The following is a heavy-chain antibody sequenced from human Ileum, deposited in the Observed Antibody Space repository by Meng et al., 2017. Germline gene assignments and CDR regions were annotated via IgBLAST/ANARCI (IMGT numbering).Heavy chain of an antibody. J-gene: IGHJ5*02. CDR2: IDHSGGT. CDR3: ARRVGATPYAYNWLDP. Sequence: VQLQQWGEGLLKPSGTRSLTCGVYGGSFSGYYWSWIRQPPGKGLEWIGEIDHSGGTNYNPSLKNRVTISVDTSNNRFSLKLSSVKAADTALYFCARRVGATPYAYNWLDPWGQGTLVTVSS. D-gene: IGHD1-26*01. V-gene: IGHV4-34*01. CDR1: GGSFSGYY.